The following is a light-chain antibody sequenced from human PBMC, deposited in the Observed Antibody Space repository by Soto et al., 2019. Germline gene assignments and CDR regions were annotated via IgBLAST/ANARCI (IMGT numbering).Light chain of an antibody. Sequence: QSALTQPASVSGSPGQSVTISCTVTSSDVGGYDYVSWYQHHPGKAPKLVIYDVTYRPSGVSDRFSGSKSANTASLTISGLQAEDEADYYCSSYTSSSTYVFGTGTKVTVL. CDR1: SSDVGGYDY. V-gene: IGLV2-14*01. J-gene: IGLJ1*01. CDR2: DVT. CDR3: SSYTSSSTYV.